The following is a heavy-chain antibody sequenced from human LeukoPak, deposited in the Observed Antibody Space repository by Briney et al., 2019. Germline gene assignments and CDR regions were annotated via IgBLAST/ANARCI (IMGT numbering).Heavy chain of an antibody. CDR3: ARVVLLWFGEAYNWFDP. J-gene: IGHJ5*02. V-gene: IGHV4-59*12. CDR2: IHNSATT. D-gene: IGHD3-10*01. Sequence: PSETLSLTCTVSGGSLSSYFWSWIRQPPGKGLEWIGYIHNSATTNCNPSLKSRVTISLDTAKNQFSLKLSSVTAADTAVYYCARVVLLWFGEAYNWFDPWGQGTLVTVSS. CDR1: GGSLSSYF.